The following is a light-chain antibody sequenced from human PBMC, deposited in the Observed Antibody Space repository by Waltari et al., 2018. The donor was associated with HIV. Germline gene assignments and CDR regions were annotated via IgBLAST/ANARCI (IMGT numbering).Light chain of an antibody. CDR1: SGSVSTSYY. Sequence: QTVVTQEPSFSVSPGGTVTLTCGLSSGSVSTSYYPSWYQQTPGQAPRTLIYSTNTRSSVVPARFAGSILGNKAALTSTGAHADDESDYYCVLYMGSGIWVFGGGTKLTVL. CDR2: STN. CDR3: VLYMGSGIWV. V-gene: IGLV8-61*01. J-gene: IGLJ3*02.